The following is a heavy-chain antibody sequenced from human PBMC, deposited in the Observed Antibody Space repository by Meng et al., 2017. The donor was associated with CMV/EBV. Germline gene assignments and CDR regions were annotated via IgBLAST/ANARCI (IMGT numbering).Heavy chain of an antibody. J-gene: IGHJ4*02. Sequence: ASVKVSCKASGYTFTGYYMHWVRQAPGQGLEWMGWINPNSGGTNYAQKFQGRVTMTRDTSISTAYMELSRLRSDDTAVYYCARSESSLRMPAIWYWGQGTLVNVSS. CDR3: ARSESSLRMPAIWY. V-gene: IGHV1-2*02. CDR1: GYTFTGYY. CDR2: INPNSGGT. D-gene: IGHD2-2*01.